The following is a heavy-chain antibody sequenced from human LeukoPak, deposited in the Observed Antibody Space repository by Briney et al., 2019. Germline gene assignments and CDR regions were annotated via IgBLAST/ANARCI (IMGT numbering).Heavy chain of an antibody. CDR3: AKDRIAAADSEQWFDP. D-gene: IGHD6-13*01. V-gene: IGHV3-23*01. J-gene: IGHJ5*02. CDR1: GFTFSSYA. CDR2: ISGSGGST. Sequence: PGGSLRLSCTASGFTFSSYAMTWVRQAPRKGLEWVSAISGSGGSTYYADSVKGRFTISRDNSKNTLYLQMNSLRAEDTAVYYCAKDRIAAADSEQWFDPWGQGTLVTVSS.